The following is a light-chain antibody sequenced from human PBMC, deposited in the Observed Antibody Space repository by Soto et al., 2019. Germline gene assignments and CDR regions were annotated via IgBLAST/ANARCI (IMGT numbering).Light chain of an antibody. Sequence: VVTQSPATLSVFPGETATLSCSASQSVSSDLAWYQQRPGHAPRLLIYGASTRATGIPARFRGSGSGTEFRLTISSLQSEDFATYYCQQYNTWHPKMAFGRGTKVEIK. J-gene: IGKJ1*01. CDR3: QQYNTWHPKMA. CDR2: GAS. CDR1: QSVSSD. V-gene: IGKV3-15*01.